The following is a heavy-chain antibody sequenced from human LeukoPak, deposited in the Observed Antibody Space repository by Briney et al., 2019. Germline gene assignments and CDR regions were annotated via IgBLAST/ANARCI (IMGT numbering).Heavy chain of an antibody. D-gene: IGHD3-22*01. Sequence: PSETLSLTCTVSGGSISSSSYYWGWIRQPPGKGLEWIGSIYYSGSTYYNPSPKSRLTISVDTSRNQFSLELSSVTAADTAVYYCASLPLRRKTYYYDSSGYYYAGEVDYWGQGTLVTVSS. CDR3: ASLPLRRKTYYYDSSGYYYAGEVDY. J-gene: IGHJ4*02. V-gene: IGHV4-39*01. CDR2: IYYSGST. CDR1: GGSISSSSYY.